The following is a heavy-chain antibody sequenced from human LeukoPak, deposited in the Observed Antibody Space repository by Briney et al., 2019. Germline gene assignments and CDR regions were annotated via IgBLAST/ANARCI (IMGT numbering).Heavy chain of an antibody. CDR1: GFTFSSYW. V-gene: IGHV3-7*01. CDR2: IKQDGSEK. J-gene: IGHJ3*02. CDR3: ARVLGYSSSWYEYPTDAFDI. D-gene: IGHD6-13*01. Sequence: GGSLRLSCAASGFTFSSYWMSGVRQAPGKGLEWVANIKQDGSEKYYVDSVKGRFTISRDNAKNSLYLQMNSLRAEDTAVYYCARVLGYSSSWYEYPTDAFDIWGQGTMVTVSS.